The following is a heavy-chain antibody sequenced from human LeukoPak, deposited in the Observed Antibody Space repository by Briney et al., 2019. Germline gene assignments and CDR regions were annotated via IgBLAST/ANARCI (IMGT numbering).Heavy chain of an antibody. CDR2: VYYSGST. V-gene: IGHV4-59*08. CDR1: GASVSSDY. D-gene: IGHD2-15*01. Sequence: SETLSLTCTVSGASVSSDYWSWIRQPPGKGLEWIGYVYYSGSTNYNPSLKSRVTISVDTSKNQFSLKLSSVTAADTAVYCCARSPHCTGGSCYHYYYYGLDVWGQGTTVTVSS. J-gene: IGHJ6*02. CDR3: ARSPHCTGGSCYHYYYYGLDV.